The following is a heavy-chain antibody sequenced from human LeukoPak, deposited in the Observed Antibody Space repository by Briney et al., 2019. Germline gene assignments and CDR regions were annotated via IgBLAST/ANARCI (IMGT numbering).Heavy chain of an antibody. CDR1: GFSFSNYW. CDR2: INSDGSSP. J-gene: IGHJ4*02. D-gene: IGHD3-10*01. Sequence: PGGSLRLSCEASGFSFSNYWIHWVRQAPGKGLVWVSRINSDGSSPSYADSVRGRFTISRDNSKNTLYLQMNSLRAEDTAVYYCAKDRGIISDYWGQGTLVTVSS. V-gene: IGHV3-74*01. CDR3: AKDRGIISDY.